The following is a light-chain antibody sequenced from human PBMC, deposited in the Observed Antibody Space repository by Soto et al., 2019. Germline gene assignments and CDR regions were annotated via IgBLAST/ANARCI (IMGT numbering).Light chain of an antibody. CDR1: SSNIGAGYD. CDR2: GNS. J-gene: IGLJ2*01. CDR3: QSYDSSLSGSGVV. Sequence: HSVLTQPPSVSGAPGQRVTISCTGSSSNIGAGYDVHWYQQLPGTAPKLLIYGNSNRPSGVPDRFSGSKSGTSASLAITGLQAEDEADYYCQSYDSSLSGSGVVFGGGTQLTVL. V-gene: IGLV1-40*01.